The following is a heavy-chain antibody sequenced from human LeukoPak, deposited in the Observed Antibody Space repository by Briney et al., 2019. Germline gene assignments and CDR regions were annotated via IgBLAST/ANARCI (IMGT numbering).Heavy chain of an antibody. CDR1: GFTVSSNY. J-gene: IGHJ6*02. V-gene: IGHV3-53*01. CDR2: IYSGGST. CDR3: ARSNPEYSYGQAYYGMDV. D-gene: IGHD5-18*01. Sequence: GGSLRLSCAASGFTVSSNYMSWVRQAPGKGLEWVSVIYSGGSTYYADCVKGRFTISRDNSKNTLYLQMKSLRAEDTAVYYCARSNPEYSYGQAYYGMDVWAKGPRSPSP.